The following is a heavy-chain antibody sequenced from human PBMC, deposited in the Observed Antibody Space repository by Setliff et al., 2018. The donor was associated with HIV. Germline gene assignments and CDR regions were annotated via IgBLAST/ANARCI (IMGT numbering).Heavy chain of an antibody. D-gene: IGHD3-3*01. CDR1: ADTFTNCL. CDR3: ARDGADYNFRSGSYPFDI. V-gene: IGHV7-4-1*02. J-gene: IGHJ4*02. Sequence: ASVKVSCKASADTFTNCLINWVRQAPGQGLEWMGWINTNTGSPRFARGFTGRFSFSLDTSVTTTFLHISNLKAEDTAIYYCARDGADYNFRSGSYPFDIWGQGTLVTVSS. CDR2: INTNTGSP.